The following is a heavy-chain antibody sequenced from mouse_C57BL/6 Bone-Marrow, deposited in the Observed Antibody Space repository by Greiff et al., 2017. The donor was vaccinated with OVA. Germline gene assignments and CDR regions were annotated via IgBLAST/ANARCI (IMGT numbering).Heavy chain of an antibody. CDR1: GYAFSSYW. J-gene: IGHJ2*01. CDR2: IYPGDGDT. V-gene: IGHV1-80*01. D-gene: IGHD2-3*01. Sequence: VQLQQSGAELVKPGASVKISCKASGYAFSSYWMNWVKQRPGKGLEWIGQIYPGDGDTNYNGKFKGKATLTADKSSSTAYMQLSSLTSEDSAVDFCEREGGGDGYYDFDYWGQGTTLTVSS. CDR3: EREGGGDGYYDFDY.